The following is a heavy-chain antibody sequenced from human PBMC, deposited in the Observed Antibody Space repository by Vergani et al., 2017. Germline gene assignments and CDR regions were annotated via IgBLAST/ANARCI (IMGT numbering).Heavy chain of an antibody. Sequence: EVQLLESVGSLKQPGGSVRLSCAASGFTFSTYAMHWVRQAPGKGLEWVSALTGGGGSTYYADSFKGRFIISRDNSRHTLYLQMNSLRPEDTATYYCVKDAGSYEYFFDSLCQGTLVTVSS. J-gene: IGHJ4*02. CDR1: GFTFSTYA. CDR2: LTGGGGST. CDR3: VKDAGSYEYFFDS. D-gene: IGHD1-26*01. V-gene: IGHV3-23*01.